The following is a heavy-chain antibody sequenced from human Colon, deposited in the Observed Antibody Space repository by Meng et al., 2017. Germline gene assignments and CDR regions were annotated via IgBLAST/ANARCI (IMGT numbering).Heavy chain of an antibody. CDR2: IQSSGNT. CDR3: ARNPVIPDARTFDF. V-gene: IGHV4-30-4*01. CDR1: CGSINSADYY. D-gene: IGHD2-2*01. Sequence: QVQLQESGPGVVKPSQTLSLTCTISCGSINSADYYWNWIRQSPGKGLEWLWYIQSSGNTYYPPALQSRLTMSLDTSKNQFSLRLTSVTAADTAVYYCARNPVIPDARTFDFWGQGALVTVSS. J-gene: IGHJ4*02.